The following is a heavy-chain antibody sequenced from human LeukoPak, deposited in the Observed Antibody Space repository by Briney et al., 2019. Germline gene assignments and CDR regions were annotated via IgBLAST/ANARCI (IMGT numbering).Heavy chain of an antibody. J-gene: IGHJ4*02. V-gene: IGHV3-23*01. D-gene: IGHD6-19*01. CDR2: ICTGDTTT. CDR3: ASTGLPPYRSGWSSPSVYYLDY. Sequence: GVSLRLSCRASGFTFSIYDMTWLRQVRGKGLECVSAICTGDTTTFYADSVKGRFTISRDDSKNTLYLQMHSLRAEDTALYFCASTGLPPYRSGWSSPSVYYLDYWGQGTLVTVSS. CDR1: GFTFSIYD.